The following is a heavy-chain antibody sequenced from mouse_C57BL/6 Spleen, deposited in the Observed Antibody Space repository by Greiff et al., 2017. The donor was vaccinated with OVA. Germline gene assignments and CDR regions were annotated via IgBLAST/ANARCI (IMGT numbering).Heavy chain of an antibody. CDR3: AREGVYDGSSYGGAMDY. CDR2: IHPNSGST. D-gene: IGHD1-1*01. J-gene: IGHJ4*01. CDR1: GYTFTSYW. V-gene: IGHV1-64*01. Sequence: VQLQQPGAELVKPGASVKLSCKASGYTFTSYWMHWVKQRPGQGLEWIGMIHPNSGSTNYNEKFKSKATLTVDKSSSTAYMQLSSLTSEDSAEYYCAREGVYDGSSYGGAMDYWGQGTSVTVAT.